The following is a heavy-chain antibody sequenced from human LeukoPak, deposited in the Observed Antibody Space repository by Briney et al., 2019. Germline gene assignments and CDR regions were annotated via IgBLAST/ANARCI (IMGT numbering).Heavy chain of an antibody. CDR3: ARVTVYPYYFDY. J-gene: IGHJ4*02. CDR2: INPSGGST. D-gene: IGHD2-2*02. CDR1: GYTFTSYY. Sequence: GASAKVSCKASGYTFTSYYMHWVRQAPGQGLEWMGIINPSGGSTSYAQKFQGRVAMTRDTSTSTVYMELSSLRSEDTAVYYCARVTVYPYYFDYWGQGTLVTVSS. V-gene: IGHV1-46*01.